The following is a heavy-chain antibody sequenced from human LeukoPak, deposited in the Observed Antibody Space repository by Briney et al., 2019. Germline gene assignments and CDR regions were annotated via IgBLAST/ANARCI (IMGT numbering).Heavy chain of an antibody. CDR3: AKYKFGYSSGWYIWFDP. V-gene: IGHV3-23*01. CDR1: GFTFSSYA. D-gene: IGHD6-19*01. CDR2: ISGSGGST. J-gene: IGHJ5*02. Sequence: PGGSLRLSCAASGFTFSSYAMSWVRQAPGKGLEWVSAISGSGGSTYYADSVKGRFTISRDNSKNTLYLQMNSLRAEDTAVYYCAKYKFGYSSGWYIWFDPWGQGTLVTVSS.